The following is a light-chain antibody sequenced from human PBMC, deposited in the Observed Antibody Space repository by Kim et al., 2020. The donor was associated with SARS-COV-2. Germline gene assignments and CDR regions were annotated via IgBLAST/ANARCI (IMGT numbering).Light chain of an antibody. CDR3: QAWDGSTSLYV. CDR2: QDT. V-gene: IGLV3-1*01. CDR1: KLGDNY. J-gene: IGLJ1*01. Sequence: SYELTQPPSVSVSPGQTASITCSGDKLGDNYAFWYLQKPGQSPVMVLYQDTKRHSGIPERFSGSNSGNIATLTISGTQAMDEADYYCQAWDGSTSLYVFGTGTKVTVL.